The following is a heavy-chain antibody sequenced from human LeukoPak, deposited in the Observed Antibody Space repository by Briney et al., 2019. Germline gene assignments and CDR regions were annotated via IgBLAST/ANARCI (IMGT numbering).Heavy chain of an antibody. CDR2: INHSGST. CDR3: ARSGGYCGSTTCHVKYFDL. J-gene: IGHJ2*01. D-gene: IGHD2-2*01. Sequence: SETLSLTCAVYGGSFSGYYWSWIRQPPGQGLEWIGEINHSGSTNYNPSLKSRVTISVDTSKNQFSLKLSSVTAADTAVYYCARSGGYCGSTTCHVKYFDLWGRGTLVTVSS. V-gene: IGHV4-34*01. CDR1: GGSFSGYY.